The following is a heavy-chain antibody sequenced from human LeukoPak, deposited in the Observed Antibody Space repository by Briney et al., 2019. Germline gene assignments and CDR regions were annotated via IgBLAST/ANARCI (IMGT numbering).Heavy chain of an antibody. CDR2: VIPIFGTA. CDR1: GGTFSSYA. Sequence: SVKVSCKASGGTFSSYAISWVRQAPGQGLEWMGGVIPIFGTANYAQKFQGRVTITADESTSTAYMELSSLRSEDTAVYYCARQQQLVLAGAFDIWGQGTMVTVSS. D-gene: IGHD6-13*01. CDR3: ARQQQLVLAGAFDI. J-gene: IGHJ3*02. V-gene: IGHV1-69*01.